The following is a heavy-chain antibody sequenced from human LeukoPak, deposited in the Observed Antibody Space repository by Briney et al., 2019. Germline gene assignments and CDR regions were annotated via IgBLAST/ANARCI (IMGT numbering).Heavy chain of an antibody. Sequence: TSETLSLTCTVSGGSISSLYWTWIRQPPGKGLEWIGNIHNSGSTNYNPSLKSRVTISVDTAKNQFSLRLNSVTAADTAVYYGGRESFGGHCSRTGCFQYTWVDPWGQGSLVTVSS. CDR1: GGSISSLY. V-gene: IGHV4-59*11. CDR3: GRESFGGHCSRTGCFQYTWVDP. D-gene: IGHD2-2*01. J-gene: IGHJ5*02. CDR2: IHNSGST.